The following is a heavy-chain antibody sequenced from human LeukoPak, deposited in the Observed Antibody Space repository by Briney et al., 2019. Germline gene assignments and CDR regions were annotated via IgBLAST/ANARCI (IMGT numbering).Heavy chain of an antibody. Sequence: PETLSLTCTVSGGSISSSSYYWGWIRQPPGKGLEWIGSIYYSGSTYYNPSLKSRVTIFVDTSKNQFSLKLSSVTAADTAVYYCASFSIAADLYYFDYWGQGTLVTVSS. CDR1: GGSISSSSYY. J-gene: IGHJ4*02. CDR2: IYYSGST. D-gene: IGHD6-13*01. V-gene: IGHV4-39*01. CDR3: ASFSIAADLYYFDY.